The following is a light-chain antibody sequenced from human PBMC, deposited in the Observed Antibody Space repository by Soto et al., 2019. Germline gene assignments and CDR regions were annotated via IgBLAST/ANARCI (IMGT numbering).Light chain of an antibody. J-gene: IGLJ2*01. CDR3: SSYAGSNRGV. CDR1: SSDVGSYNL. Sequence: QSALTQPASVSGSPGQSSTISCTGTSSDVGSYNLVSWYQQHPGKAPKLMIYEGSKRPSGVSNRFSGSKSGNTASLTISGLQAEDEADYYCSSYAGSNRGVFGGGTKLTVL. V-gene: IGLV2-23*01. CDR2: EGS.